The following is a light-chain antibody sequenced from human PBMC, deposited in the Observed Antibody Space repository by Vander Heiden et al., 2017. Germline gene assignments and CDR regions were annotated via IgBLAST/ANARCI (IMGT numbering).Light chain of an antibody. CDR2: GAS. J-gene: IGKJ1*01. CDR1: QSFLHSSDNRDY. Sequence: ILMTRPPVSLAVSLGEKATSNGKSSQSFLHSSDNRDYLAWYQQKPGQPPKLLISGASTRESGVPDRFSGSGSGTDFTLTSSSLQAEDVAVYYCQQYYNTWTFGQGTKVEIK. V-gene: IGKV4-1*01. CDR3: QQYYNTWT.